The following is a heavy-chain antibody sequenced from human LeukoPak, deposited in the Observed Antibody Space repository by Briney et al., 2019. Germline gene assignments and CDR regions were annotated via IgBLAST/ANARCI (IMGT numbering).Heavy chain of an antibody. CDR1: GFTFSSYE. Sequence: GGSLRLSCAASGFTFSSYEMNWVRQAPGKGLEWVSYISSSGSTIYYADSVKGRFTISRDNAKNTLYLQMNSLRAEDTAVYYCARVGSVTYAFDIWGQGTMVTVS. CDR2: ISSSGSTI. CDR3: ARVGSVTYAFDI. J-gene: IGHJ3*02. D-gene: IGHD1-26*01. V-gene: IGHV3-48*03.